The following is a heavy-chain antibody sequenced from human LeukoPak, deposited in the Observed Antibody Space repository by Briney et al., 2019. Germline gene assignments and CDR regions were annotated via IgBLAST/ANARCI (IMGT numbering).Heavy chain of an antibody. V-gene: IGHV4-39*01. Sequence: PSETLSLTCTVPGGSISSSSYYWGWIRQPPGKGLEWIGSIYHSGSTYYNPSLKSRVTISVDTSKNQFSLKLSSVTAADTAVYYCARHWHSSGWYQDAFDIWGQGTMVTVSS. CDR2: IYHSGST. CDR1: GGSISSSSYY. CDR3: ARHWHSSGWYQDAFDI. J-gene: IGHJ3*02. D-gene: IGHD6-19*01.